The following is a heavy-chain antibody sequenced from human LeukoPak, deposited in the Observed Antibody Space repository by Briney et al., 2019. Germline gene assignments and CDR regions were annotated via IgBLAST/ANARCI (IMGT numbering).Heavy chain of an antibody. D-gene: IGHD3-10*01. CDR1: GFTFSSYG. CDR3: ARDGDYYGSDLDY. Sequence: GGSLRLSCAASGFTFSSYGMSWVRQAPGKGLEWVSAISGSGGSTYYADSVKGRFTISRDSTKDTVYLYMNSLRAEDTAVYYCARDGDYYGSDLDYWGQGTLVSVSS. CDR2: ISGSGGST. J-gene: IGHJ4*02. V-gene: IGHV3-23*01.